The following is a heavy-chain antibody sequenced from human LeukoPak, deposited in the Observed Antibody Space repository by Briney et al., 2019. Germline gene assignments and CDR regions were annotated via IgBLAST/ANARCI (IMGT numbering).Heavy chain of an antibody. Sequence: GGSLRLSCAASGFTFDDYGMSWVRQAPGKGLEWVSGINWNGGSTGYADSVKGRFTISRDNATNSLYLQMNSLRVEDTDLYYCATGPYDILTGYYGYFDYWGRGTLVTVSS. CDR3: ATGPYDILTGYYGYFDY. CDR2: INWNGGST. V-gene: IGHV3-20*04. D-gene: IGHD3-9*01. CDR1: GFTFDDYG. J-gene: IGHJ4*02.